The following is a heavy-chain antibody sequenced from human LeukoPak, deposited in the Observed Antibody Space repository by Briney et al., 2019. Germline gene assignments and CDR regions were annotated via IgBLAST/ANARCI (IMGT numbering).Heavy chain of an antibody. Sequence: GGSLRLSCAASGFTFDHYAMHWVRQAPGKGLEWVSGISWNSGSIGYADSVKGRFTISRDNAKNSLYLQMNSLRAEDTALYYCAKDSGGDFGSGTYYFGYWGQGTLVTVSS. V-gene: IGHV3-9*01. J-gene: IGHJ4*02. CDR2: ISWNSGSI. CDR3: AKDSGGDFGSGTYYFGY. D-gene: IGHD3-3*01. CDR1: GFTFDHYA.